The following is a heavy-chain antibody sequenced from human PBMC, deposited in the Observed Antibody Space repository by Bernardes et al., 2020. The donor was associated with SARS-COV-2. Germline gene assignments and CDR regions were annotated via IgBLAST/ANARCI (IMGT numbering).Heavy chain of an antibody. Sequence: GSLRRSCAVSGFTVSSKYMNWVRQAPGKGLEWVSVIQSGGYTNYADSVKGRFTVSRDTSENTVSLQMNSLRAEDTAVYYCARGLRWAFDYWGQGTLVSVSS. CDR1: GFTVSSKY. D-gene: IGHD4-17*01. V-gene: IGHV3-53*01. J-gene: IGHJ4*02. CDR2: IQSGGYT. CDR3: ARGLRWAFDY.